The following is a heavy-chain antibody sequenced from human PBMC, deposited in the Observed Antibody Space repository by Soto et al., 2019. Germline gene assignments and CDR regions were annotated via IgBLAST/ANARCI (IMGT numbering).Heavy chain of an antibody. CDR3: ASPKVTSSWSSDY. CDR2: ISGDGDTT. CDR1: GFIFNKYA. V-gene: IGHV3-23*01. D-gene: IGHD6-13*01. Sequence: EVQLLQSGGELVQPGESLRLSCAASGFIFNKYAMTWVRQAPGKGLEWVSAISGDGDTTYYADSVKGRFTISRDNSKNTLFLQMNSLRDEDTALYSCASPKVTSSWSSDYWGQGTLVTVSS. J-gene: IGHJ4*02.